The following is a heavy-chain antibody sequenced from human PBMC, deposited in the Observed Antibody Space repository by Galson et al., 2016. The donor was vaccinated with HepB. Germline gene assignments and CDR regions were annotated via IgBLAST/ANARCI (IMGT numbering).Heavy chain of an antibody. Sequence: SLRLSCAASGFNFSTYGMHWVRQAPGEGLEWVALIWYDENNKNYADSVKGRFTISRDNSKNTLYLQMNSLRAEDTAVYYCAREAYYDFWSGYYGYDFYGYGMDVWGQGTAVTVSS. CDR2: IWYDENNK. CDR1: GFNFSTYG. J-gene: IGHJ6*02. D-gene: IGHD3-3*01. CDR3: AREAYYDFWSGYYGYDFYGYGMDV. V-gene: IGHV3-33*01.